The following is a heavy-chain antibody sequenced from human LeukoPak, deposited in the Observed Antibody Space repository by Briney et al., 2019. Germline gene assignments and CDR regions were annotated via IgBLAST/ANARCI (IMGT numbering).Heavy chain of an antibody. J-gene: IGHJ3*02. CDR1: GFTFSSYS. CDR2: ISSSSSYI. D-gene: IGHD5-18*01. CDR3: ARGEYSYGYEDAFDI. V-gene: IGHV3-21*01. Sequence: PGGSLRLSCAASGFTFSSYSMNWVRQAPGKGLGWVSSISSSSSYIYYADSVKGRFTISRDNAKNSLYLQMNSLRAEDTAVYYCARGEYSYGYEDAFDIWGQGTMVTVSS.